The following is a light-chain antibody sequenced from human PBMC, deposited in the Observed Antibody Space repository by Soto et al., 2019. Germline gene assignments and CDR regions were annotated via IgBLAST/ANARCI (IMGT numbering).Light chain of an antibody. CDR2: GAS. V-gene: IGKV3-20*01. J-gene: IGKJ2*01. CDR1: QSVSSSY. Sequence: EIVLTQSPGTLSLSPGERATLSCRASQSVSSSYLAWYQQKPGQAPRLLIYGASSRATGIPDRFSGSGSGTYFPLTISRLEREDFAVYYYEQYGSTPSMYSFGQGTKLEIK. CDR3: EQYGSTPSMYS.